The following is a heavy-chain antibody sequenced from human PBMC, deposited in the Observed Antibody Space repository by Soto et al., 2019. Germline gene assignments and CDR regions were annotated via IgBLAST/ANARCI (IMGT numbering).Heavy chain of an antibody. CDR3: ARDAEDTAMVTDYYYYYGMDV. CDR2: IIPIFGTA. V-gene: IGHV1-69*01. J-gene: IGHJ6*02. CDR1: GGTFSSYA. Sequence: QVQLVQSGAEVKKPGSSVKVSCKASGGTFSSYAISWVRQAPGQGLEWMGGIIPIFGTANYAQKFQGRVTITADEATSTDYMELSSLRSEDTAVYYCARDAEDTAMVTDYYYYYGMDVWGQGTTVTVS. D-gene: IGHD5-18*01.